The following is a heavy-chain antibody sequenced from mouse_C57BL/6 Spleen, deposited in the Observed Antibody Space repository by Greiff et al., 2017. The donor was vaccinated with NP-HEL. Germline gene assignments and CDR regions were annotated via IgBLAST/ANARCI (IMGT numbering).Heavy chain of an antibody. CDR2: IDPETGGT. J-gene: IGHJ2*01. CDR3: TRWGTTVYFDY. D-gene: IGHD1-1*01. Sequence: VQLQQSGAELVRPGASVTLSCKASGYTFTDYEMHWLKQTPVHGLEWIGAIDPETGGTAYNQKFKGKAILTADKSSSTAYMELRSLTSEDSAVYYCTRWGTTVYFDYWGQGTTLTVSS. V-gene: IGHV1-15*01. CDR1: GYTFTDYE.